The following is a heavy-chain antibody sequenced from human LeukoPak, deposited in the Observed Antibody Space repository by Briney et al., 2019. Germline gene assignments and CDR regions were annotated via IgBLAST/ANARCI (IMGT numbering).Heavy chain of an antibody. V-gene: IGHV3-64*01. CDR1: GFTFSGYA. CDR2: ISDNGGST. D-gene: IGHD3-22*01. Sequence: GGSLRLSCAASGFTFSGYAMHWVRQDPGKGLEYVSAISDNGGSTNYANSVKGRFTISRANSKNTVYLQMGSLRPEDMAVYYCARGVGYFDSTGYFMYYFDYWGQGALVTVSS. CDR3: ARGVGYFDSTGYFMYYFDY. J-gene: IGHJ4*02.